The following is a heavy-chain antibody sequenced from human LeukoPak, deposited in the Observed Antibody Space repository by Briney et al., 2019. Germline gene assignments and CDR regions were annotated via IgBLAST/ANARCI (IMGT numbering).Heavy chain of an antibody. CDR2: ISNTTTYT. CDR1: GFAFSYYY. CDR3: ARVGEYSGYGEDVFDI. D-gene: IGHD5-12*01. J-gene: IGHJ3*02. Sequence: PGGSLRLSCAASGFAFSYYYMSWIRQAPGKGLEWVSYISNTTTYTNYADSVKGRFTISRDNAKDSLYLQMNSLRAEDTVVYYCARVGEYSGYGEDVFDIWGQGTMVSVSS. V-gene: IGHV3-11*06.